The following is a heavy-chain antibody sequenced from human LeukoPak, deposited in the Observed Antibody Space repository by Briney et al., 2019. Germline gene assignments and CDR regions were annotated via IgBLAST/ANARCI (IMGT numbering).Heavy chain of an antibody. J-gene: IGHJ6*02. D-gene: IGHD2-2*01. V-gene: IGHV3-21*01. CDR1: GFTFSSYS. CDR2: ISSSSSYL. Sequence: GGSLRLSCAASGFTFSSYSMNWVRQAPGKGLEWVSSISSSSSYLYHADSVEVRFPISRDNAKHSLYLKMDSLRDEDTAVYYCPRDELRGYCSSTSCYGLMYYYDGMDVWGRGTTVTVS. CDR3: PRDELRGYCSSTSCYGLMYYYDGMDV.